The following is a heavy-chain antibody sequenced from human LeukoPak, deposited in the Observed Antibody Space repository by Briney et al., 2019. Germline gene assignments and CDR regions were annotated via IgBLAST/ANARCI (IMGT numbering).Heavy chain of an antibody. Sequence: SETLSLACTVSGASLSTSSWTWIRQPPGKGLECIGFIYYSGTAHYHPSLKSRVTISLDTSKNQFSLRLSSVTAADTAVYYCARHFSNGWSDKWGQGTLVTVS. CDR2: IYYSGTA. J-gene: IGHJ4*02. D-gene: IGHD6-19*01. CDR1: GASLSTSS. V-gene: IGHV4-59*08. CDR3: ARHFSNGWSDK.